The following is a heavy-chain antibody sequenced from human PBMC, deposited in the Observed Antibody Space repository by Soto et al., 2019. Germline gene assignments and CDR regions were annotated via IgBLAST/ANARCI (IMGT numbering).Heavy chain of an antibody. Sequence: ASVKVSCKASGYTFTGYYMHWVRQAPGQGLEWMGWINPNSGGTNYAQKFQGWVTMTRDTSISTAYMELSRLRSDDTAVYYCARVRYQLWPGSQTLTAPDYGMDVWGQGTTVTVS. CDR3: ARVRYQLWPGSQTLTAPDYGMDV. CDR1: GYTFTGYY. J-gene: IGHJ6*02. V-gene: IGHV1-2*04. D-gene: IGHD5-18*01. CDR2: INPNSGGT.